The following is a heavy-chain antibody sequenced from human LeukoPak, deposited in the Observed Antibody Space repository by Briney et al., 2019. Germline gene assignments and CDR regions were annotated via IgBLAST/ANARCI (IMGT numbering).Heavy chain of an antibody. CDR2: IYHSGST. Sequence: PSQTLSLTCTVSGGSISSGGYYWNWIRQPPGKGLEWIGYIYHSGSTYYNPSLKSRVTISVDRSKNQFSLKLSSVTAADTAVYYCALEVVEMATRLSDYWGQGTLVTVSS. D-gene: IGHD5-24*01. CDR3: ALEVVEMATRLSDY. J-gene: IGHJ4*02. V-gene: IGHV4-30-2*01. CDR1: GGSISSGGYY.